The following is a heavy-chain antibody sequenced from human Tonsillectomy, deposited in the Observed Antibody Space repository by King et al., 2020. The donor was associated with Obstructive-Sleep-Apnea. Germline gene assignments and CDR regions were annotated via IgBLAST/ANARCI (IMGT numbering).Heavy chain of an antibody. CDR3: ARALSGSYFGVDAFDF. V-gene: IGHV4-30-2*01. J-gene: IGHJ3*01. Sequence: QLQESGSGLVKPSQTLSLTCAVSGGSISSGDYSWSWIRQPPGKGLEWIGYIYHSGSTYYNPSLNSLVTISVDRSKNQFSLNLRSVTAADTAVYYCARALSGSYFGVDAFDFWGQGTMVTVSS. CDR1: GGSISSGDYS. CDR2: IYHSGST. D-gene: IGHD1-26*01.